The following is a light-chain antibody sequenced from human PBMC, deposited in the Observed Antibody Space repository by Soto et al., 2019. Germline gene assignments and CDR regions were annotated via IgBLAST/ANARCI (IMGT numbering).Light chain of an antibody. CDR3: QQGGNWPLT. Sequence: EIVLTQSPATLSLSPGERATLSCRASQSVSSYLAWYQQKPGQAPRLLIYDASNRATGIPARFSGSGSGTDFTLTISRLEPEDFAVYYCQQGGNWPLTFGQGTRLEIK. CDR2: DAS. CDR1: QSVSSY. V-gene: IGKV3-11*01. J-gene: IGKJ5*01.